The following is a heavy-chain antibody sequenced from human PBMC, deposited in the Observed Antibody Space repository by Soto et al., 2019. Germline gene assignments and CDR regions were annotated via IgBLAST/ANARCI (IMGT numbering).Heavy chain of an antibody. CDR1: GYSFTSYW. CDR3: ARHKHSGYDFGPTDYYYYYMDV. V-gene: IGHV5-51*01. CDR2: IYPGDSDT. J-gene: IGHJ6*03. D-gene: IGHD5-12*01. Sequence: GESLKISCKGSGYSFTSYWIGWVRQMPGKGLEWMGIIYPGDSDTRYSPSFQGQVTISADKSISTAYLQWSSLKASDTAMYYCARHKHSGYDFGPTDYYYYYMDVWGKGTTVTVSS.